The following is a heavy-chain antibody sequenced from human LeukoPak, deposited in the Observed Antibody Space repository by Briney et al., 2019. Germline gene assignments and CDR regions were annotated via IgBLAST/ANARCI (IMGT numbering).Heavy chain of an antibody. Sequence: GGSLRLSCAASGFTFSSYWMSWVRQAPGKGLEWVANIKQDGSEKYYVDSVKGRFTISRDNAKNSLYLQMNSLRAEDTAVYYCAKGGTRIVRDEIYWGQGTLVTVSS. D-gene: IGHD2-15*01. J-gene: IGHJ4*02. CDR2: IKQDGSEK. CDR3: AKGGTRIVRDEIY. CDR1: GFTFSSYW. V-gene: IGHV3-7*01.